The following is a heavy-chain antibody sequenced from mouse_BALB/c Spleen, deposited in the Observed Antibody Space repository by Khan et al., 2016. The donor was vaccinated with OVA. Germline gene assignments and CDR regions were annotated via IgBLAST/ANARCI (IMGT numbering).Heavy chain of an antibody. Sequence: QIQLVQSGPELKKPGETVKISCKASGYTFTNYGMNWVKQAPGKGLKWMGWINTYTGEPTYADDFKGRFAFSLETSTSTAYLQINNLSNEDTATYYCARPPYFSYVVAYWGQGTSVTVSS. V-gene: IGHV9-3-1*01. CDR3: ARPPYFSYVVAY. J-gene: IGHJ4*01. CDR2: INTYTGEP. CDR1: GYTFTNYG.